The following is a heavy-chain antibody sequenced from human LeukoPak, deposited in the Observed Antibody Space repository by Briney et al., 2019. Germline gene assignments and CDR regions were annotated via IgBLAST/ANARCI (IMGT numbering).Heavy chain of an antibody. CDR2: ISTAGDP. D-gene: IGHD2-2*01. CDR1: GFTFSSYD. V-gene: IGHV3-13*05. Sequence: GGSLRLSCTASGFTFSSYDMHWLRQDKGKGLEWVSAISTAGDPYYLGSVKGRFTISRENAKNSFYHQMNSLRAGDTAVYYCAGQARPGSAEGAFDIWGQGTMVTVSS. J-gene: IGHJ3*02. CDR3: AGQARPGSAEGAFDI.